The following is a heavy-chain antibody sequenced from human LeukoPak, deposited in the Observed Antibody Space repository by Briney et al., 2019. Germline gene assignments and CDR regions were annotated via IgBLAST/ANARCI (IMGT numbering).Heavy chain of an antibody. CDR2: ISGSGGST. CDR1: GFTFSSYA. V-gene: IGHV3-23*01. CDR3: AKDLKDYYDSSGYYYAFGY. D-gene: IGHD3-22*01. Sequence: GGSLRLSCAASGFTFSSYAMSWVRQAPGKGLEWVSAISGSGGSTYYADSVKGRFTISRDNSKNTLYLKMNSLRAEDTAVYYCAKDLKDYYDSSGYYYAFGYWGQGTLVTVSS. J-gene: IGHJ4*02.